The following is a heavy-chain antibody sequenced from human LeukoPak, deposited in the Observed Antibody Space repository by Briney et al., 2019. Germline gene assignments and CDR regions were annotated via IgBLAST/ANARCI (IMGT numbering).Heavy chain of an antibody. CDR2: IKQDGSEK. CDR3: ARDGSGTTPSVDY. J-gene: IGHJ4*02. CDR1: GFTFSSYW. D-gene: IGHD1-1*01. V-gene: IGHV3-7*01. Sequence: GGSLRLSCAASGFTFSSYWMSWVRQAPGKGLEWVANIKQDGSEKYYVDSVKGRFTISRDNAKNSLCLQMNSLRAEDTAVYYCARDGSGTTPSVDYWGQGTLVTVSS.